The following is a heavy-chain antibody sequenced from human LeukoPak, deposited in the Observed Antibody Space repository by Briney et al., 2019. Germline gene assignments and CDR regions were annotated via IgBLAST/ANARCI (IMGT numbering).Heavy chain of an antibody. CDR3: AKSSSGWYEFDP. CDR1: GASVSSGSSH. Sequence: SETLSLTCTVSGASVSSGSSHWSWIRQPPGRGLEWVGYIYYTGNTNYNPSLENRVTISVDTSKNQFSLRLSSVTAADTALYYCAKSSSGWYEFDPWGQGTLVTVSS. J-gene: IGHJ5*02. D-gene: IGHD6-19*01. V-gene: IGHV4-61*01. CDR2: IYYTGNT.